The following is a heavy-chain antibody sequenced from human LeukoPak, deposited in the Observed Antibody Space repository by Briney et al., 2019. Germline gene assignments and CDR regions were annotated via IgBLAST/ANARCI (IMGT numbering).Heavy chain of an antibody. D-gene: IGHD6-6*01. Sequence: SETLSLTCTVSGGSISSGGYYWSWIRQHPGKGLEWIGYIYYSGSTYYNPSLKSRVTISVDTSKNQLSLKLSSVTAADTAVYYCARGRHPDPTEPRPYYFDYWGQGTLVTVSS. J-gene: IGHJ4*02. CDR3: ARGRHPDPTEPRPYYFDY. V-gene: IGHV4-31*03. CDR2: IYYSGST. CDR1: GGSISSGGYY.